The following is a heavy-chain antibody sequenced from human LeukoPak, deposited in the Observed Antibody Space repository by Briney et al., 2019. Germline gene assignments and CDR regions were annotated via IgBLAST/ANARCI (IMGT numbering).Heavy chain of an antibody. Sequence: SQTLSLTFAISGDSVSSNSAAWNWIRQSPSRGLEWLGRTYYRSQWYNDYAVSVKSRITISPDTSKNQFSLQLNSVTPEDTAVYYCARASYNIGRYLVDYWGQGTLVTVSS. V-gene: IGHV6-1*01. D-gene: IGHD6-19*01. CDR1: GDSVSSNSAA. CDR2: TYYRSQWYN. CDR3: ARASYNIGRYLVDY. J-gene: IGHJ4*02.